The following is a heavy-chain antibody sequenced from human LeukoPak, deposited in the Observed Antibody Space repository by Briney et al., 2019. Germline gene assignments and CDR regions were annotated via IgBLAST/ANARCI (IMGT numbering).Heavy chain of an antibody. Sequence: GASVKVSCKASGYTFTSYGISWVRQAPGQGLEWMGWISAYNGNTNYAQKLQGRVTMTTDTSTSTAYMELRSLRSDDTAVYYCARAKRRNHPHDAFDIWGQGTMVTVSS. V-gene: IGHV1-18*01. CDR3: ARAKRRNHPHDAFDI. J-gene: IGHJ3*02. CDR1: GYTFTSYG. D-gene: IGHD1-14*01. CDR2: ISAYNGNT.